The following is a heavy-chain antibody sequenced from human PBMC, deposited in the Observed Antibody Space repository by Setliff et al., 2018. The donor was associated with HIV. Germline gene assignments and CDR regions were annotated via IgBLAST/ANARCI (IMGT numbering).Heavy chain of an antibody. CDR2: IYYSGNT. CDR1: GASVSSSSNY. CDR3: ARGAALQTAYTNRWGYFYLDA. V-gene: IGHV4-39*02. J-gene: IGHJ6*03. Sequence: PSETLSLTCNVSGASVSSSSNYWGWIRQPPGKGLEWIGSIYYSGNTYYNPSLNSRVTISVDTSKNHFSLKLTSVTVADTAVYYCARGAALQTAYTNRWGYFYLDAWGKGTTVTVSS. D-gene: IGHD2-2*02.